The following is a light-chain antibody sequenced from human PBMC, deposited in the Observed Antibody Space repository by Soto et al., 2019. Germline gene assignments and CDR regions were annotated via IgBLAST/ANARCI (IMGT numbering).Light chain of an antibody. Sequence: DIQMTKSPSTLSASVGDRVTITCRASQSISGWLAWYQQKPGKAPKLLIYDVSSLESGVPSRFSGSGSGTEFTLAISSLQPDDFATYYCQQYNSYPWTFGQGTKGDIK. CDR1: QSISGW. J-gene: IGKJ1*01. V-gene: IGKV1-5*01. CDR2: DVS. CDR3: QQYNSYPWT.